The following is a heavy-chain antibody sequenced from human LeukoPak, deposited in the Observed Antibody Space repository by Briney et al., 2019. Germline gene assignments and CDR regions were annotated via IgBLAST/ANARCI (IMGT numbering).Heavy chain of an antibody. Sequence: GGSLRLSCAASGFTFSNAYMIWVRQPPGKGLEWVGRIKSKSKGGTIDYAAPVKGRFTISRDDSKNMLYLQMNSLKTEDTAVYYRSTDTWNWGQGTLVTVSS. J-gene: IGHJ4*02. CDR3: STDTWN. CDR1: GFTFSNAY. CDR2: IKSKSKGGTI. V-gene: IGHV3-15*01. D-gene: IGHD1-1*01.